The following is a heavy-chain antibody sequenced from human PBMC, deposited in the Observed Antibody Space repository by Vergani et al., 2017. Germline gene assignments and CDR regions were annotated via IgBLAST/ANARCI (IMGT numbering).Heavy chain of an antibody. CDR1: GFTFSSYA. J-gene: IGHJ4*02. CDR2: IYSGGSST. V-gene: IGHV3-23*03. Sequence: EVQLLESGGGLVQPGGSLRLSCAASGFTFSSYAMSWVRQAPGKGLEWVSVIYSGGSSTYYADSVKGRFTISRDNPKNTLYLQMNSLRAEDTAVYYCAKGGVVVPAAIAPFDYWGQGTLVTVSS. D-gene: IGHD2-2*01. CDR3: AKGGVVVPAAIAPFDY.